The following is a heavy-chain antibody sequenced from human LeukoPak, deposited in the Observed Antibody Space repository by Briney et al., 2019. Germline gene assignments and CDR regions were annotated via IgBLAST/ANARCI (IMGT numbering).Heavy chain of an antibody. Sequence: GGSLRLSCAASGFTFSSYSMNWVRQAPGKGLEWVSSISSSSSYIYYADSVKGRFTISRDNAKNSLYLQMNSPRAEDTAVYYCARDTGGVDTAMVTYFDYWGQGPLVTVPS. CDR2: ISSSSSYI. D-gene: IGHD5-18*01. CDR3: ARDTGGVDTAMVTYFDY. V-gene: IGHV3-21*01. J-gene: IGHJ4*02. CDR1: GFTFSSYS.